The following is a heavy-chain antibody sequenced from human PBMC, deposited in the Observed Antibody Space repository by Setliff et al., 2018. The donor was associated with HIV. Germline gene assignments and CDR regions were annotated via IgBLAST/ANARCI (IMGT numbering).Heavy chain of an antibody. CDR1: GDSINSGTYY. Sequence: SETLSLTCTVSGDSINSGTYYWSWIRQPAGKGLEWIGRLHLSGDTNYNPSLKSRVTMSIDTSKNQFSLKLSSVTAADTAVYYCARGLEYDHSVGYFDYWGQGTTVTVSS. CDR3: ARGLEYDHSVGYFDY. D-gene: IGHD1-1*01. J-gene: IGHJ4*03. V-gene: IGHV4-61*02. CDR2: LHLSGDT.